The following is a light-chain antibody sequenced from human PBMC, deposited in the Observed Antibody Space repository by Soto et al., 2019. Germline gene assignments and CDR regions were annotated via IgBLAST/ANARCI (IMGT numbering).Light chain of an antibody. J-gene: IGLJ1*01. V-gene: IGLV2-14*01. CDR1: SSDVGGYNH. CDR3: SSYTSSSISYV. CDR2: DVT. Sequence: QSALTQPASVSGSAGQSITISCTGASSDVGGYNHVSWYQQHPGKAPKLMIYDVTNRPSGVSNRFSGSKSGNTASLTISGLQAEDEAHYYCSSYTSSSISYVFGTGTKVTV.